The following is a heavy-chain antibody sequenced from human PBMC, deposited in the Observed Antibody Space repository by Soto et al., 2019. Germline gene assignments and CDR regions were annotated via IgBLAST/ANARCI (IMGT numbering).Heavy chain of an antibody. CDR2: INHSGST. Sequence: QVQLQQWGAGLLKPSETLSLTCAVYGGSFSGYYWSWIRQPPGKGLEWIGEINHSGSTNNNPSIKSRVTISVDTSKNLSSLKLSSVTAADTAVYYCAREGSGCRFFDYWGQGTLVTVSS. J-gene: IGHJ4*02. D-gene: IGHD6-19*01. V-gene: IGHV4-34*01. CDR3: AREGSGCRFFDY. CDR1: GGSFSGYY.